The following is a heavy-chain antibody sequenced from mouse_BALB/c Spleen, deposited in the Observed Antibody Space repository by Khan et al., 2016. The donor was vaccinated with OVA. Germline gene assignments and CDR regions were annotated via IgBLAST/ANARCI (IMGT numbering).Heavy chain of an antibody. CDR2: INPSNAYT. CDR3: ASDFHDYGSRVALDY. D-gene: IGHD1-1*01. V-gene: IGHV1-4*01. J-gene: IGHJ4*01. CDR1: GYTFTSYS. Sequence: QVQLQQSGAELARPGASVKMSCKASGYTFTSYSMHWIKQRPGKGLEWIGNINPSNAYTNYNQKFKDKATLTAAKSSSTAYMQLSSLTSEDSAFYYCASDFHDYGSRVALDYWGQGTSVTVSS.